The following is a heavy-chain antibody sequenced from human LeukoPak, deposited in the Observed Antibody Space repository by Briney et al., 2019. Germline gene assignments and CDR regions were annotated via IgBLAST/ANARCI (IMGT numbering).Heavy chain of an antibody. Sequence: GGSLRLSCAAPGFTFSNYDMHWVRQATGKGLEWVSAIGTAGDTYYPGSVKGRFTISRENAKNSLYLQMNSLRAGDTAVYYCARGPATVTASYYYYGMDVWGQGTTVTVSS. V-gene: IGHV3-13*01. J-gene: IGHJ6*02. CDR1: GFTFSNYD. CDR3: ARGPATVTASYYYYGMDV. CDR2: IGTAGDT. D-gene: IGHD4-17*01.